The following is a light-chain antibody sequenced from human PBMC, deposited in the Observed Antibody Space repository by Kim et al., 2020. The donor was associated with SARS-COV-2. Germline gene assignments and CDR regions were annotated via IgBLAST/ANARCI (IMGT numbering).Light chain of an antibody. CDR1: KLGDKY. CDR3: QAWDSSTGLV. CDR2: QYS. Sequence: VSPGQTASITCSGDKLGDKYACWYQQKPGQSPVLVIYQYSKRPSGIPERFSGSNSGNTATLTISGTQAMDEADYYCQAWDSSTGLVFGGGTQLTVL. V-gene: IGLV3-1*01. J-gene: IGLJ2*01.